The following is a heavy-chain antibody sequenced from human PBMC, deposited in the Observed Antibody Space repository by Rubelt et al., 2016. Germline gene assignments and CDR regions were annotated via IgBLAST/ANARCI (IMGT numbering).Heavy chain of an antibody. J-gene: IGHJ3*02. CDR3: AVVVIKAFDI. D-gene: IGHD2-21*01. CDR2: IYYSGST. Sequence: QVQLQESGPGLVKPSETLSLTCTVSGGSISSYYWSWIRQPPGRGLEWIGYIYYSGSTNYNPSLKSRVTISGDTSKNQFYLKRSAVTAADTAVYYCAVVVIKAFDIWGQGTMVTVSS. V-gene: IGHV4-59*01. CDR1: GGSISSYY.